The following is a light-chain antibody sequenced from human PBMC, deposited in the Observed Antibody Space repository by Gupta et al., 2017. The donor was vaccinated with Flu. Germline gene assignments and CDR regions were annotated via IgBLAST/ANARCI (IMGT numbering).Light chain of an antibody. Sequence: SSELTQDPAVSVALGQTVRITCQGDSLRSYYANWYQQKPGQAPVLVIYGKNNRPSGIPDRFSGSSSGNTASLTITGAQAEDEADYYCNSRDSSAKRGVFGGGTKLTVL. CDR2: GKN. V-gene: IGLV3-19*01. J-gene: IGLJ3*02. CDR1: SLRSYY. CDR3: NSRDSSAKRGV.